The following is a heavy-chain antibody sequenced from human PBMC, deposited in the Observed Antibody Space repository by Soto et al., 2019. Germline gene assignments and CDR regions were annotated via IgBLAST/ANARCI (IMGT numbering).Heavy chain of an antibody. Sequence: QVQLVESGGGVVQPGRSLRLSCAASGFTFSNYGMHWVRQAPGKGLEWLAVISNDGSNENYADSVKGRFIISRDNSKNMVYLQTNSLRAEDRAVYYCARYSSTTNYYYGMDVWGQGTTVTVSS. D-gene: IGHD6-13*01. CDR1: GFTFSNYG. V-gene: IGHV3-30*03. J-gene: IGHJ6*02. CDR3: ARYSSTTNYYYGMDV. CDR2: ISNDGSNE.